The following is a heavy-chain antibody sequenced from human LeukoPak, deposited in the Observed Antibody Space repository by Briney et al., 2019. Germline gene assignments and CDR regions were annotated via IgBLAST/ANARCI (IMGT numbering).Heavy chain of an antibody. CDR1: GFTFSSYS. J-gene: IGHJ4*02. Sequence: GGSLRLSCAASGFTFSSYSMNWVRQAPGKGLEWVSVIYSDGKTDYADSVKGRFTISRDDSKNTLYLQMRGLRADDTAVYYCARDGGSGWSSAFLDHWGQGTLVSVSS. V-gene: IGHV3-53*01. CDR2: IYSDGKT. D-gene: IGHD6-13*01. CDR3: ARDGGSGWSSAFLDH.